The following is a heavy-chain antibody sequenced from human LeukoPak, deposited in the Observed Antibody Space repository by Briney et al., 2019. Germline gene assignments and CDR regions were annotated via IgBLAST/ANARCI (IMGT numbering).Heavy chain of an antibody. CDR3: AREKMYYDSSGFDY. CDR2: INAGNGNT. D-gene: IGHD3-22*01. V-gene: IGHV1-3*03. Sequence: GASVTVSCKASGYTFTSYAMHWVRQAPGQRLEWMGWINAGNGNTKYSQEFQGRVTITRDTSASTAYMELSSLRSEDMAVYYCAREKMYYDSSGFDYWGQGTLVTVSS. CDR1: GYTFTSYA. J-gene: IGHJ4*02.